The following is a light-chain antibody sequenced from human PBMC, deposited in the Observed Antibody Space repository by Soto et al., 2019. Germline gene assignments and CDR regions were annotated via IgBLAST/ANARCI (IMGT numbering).Light chain of an antibody. CDR1: QSVSSSY. CDR2: GAS. J-gene: IGKJ1*01. CDR3: QQYDTSPWT. Sequence: EIVLTQSPGTLSLSPGERATLSCRASQSVSSSYLAWFQQKTGQAPRLLMYGASNRATGIPDRFSGSGSRTFFTLTISILEPEVFAVYYCQQYDTSPWTFGQGTKVEV. V-gene: IGKV3-20*01.